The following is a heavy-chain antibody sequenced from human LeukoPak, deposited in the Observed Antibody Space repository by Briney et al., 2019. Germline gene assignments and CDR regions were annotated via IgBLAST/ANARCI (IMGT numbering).Heavy chain of an antibody. CDR1: GYTFTSYY. V-gene: IGHV1-46*01. D-gene: IGHD3-10*01. CDR3: ARADVSLLWFGEGPFDY. CDR2: INPSGGST. J-gene: IGHJ4*02. Sequence: ASVKVSCKASGYTFTSYYMHWVRQAPGQGLEWTGIINPSGGSTSYAQKFQGRVTMTRDTSISTAYMELSRLRSDDKAVYYCARADVSLLWFGEGPFDYWGQGTLVTVSS.